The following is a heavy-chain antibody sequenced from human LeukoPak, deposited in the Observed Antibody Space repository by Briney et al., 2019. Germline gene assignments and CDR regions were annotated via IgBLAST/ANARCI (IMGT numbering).Heavy chain of an antibody. V-gene: IGHV3-48*04. J-gene: IGHJ4*02. Sequence: PGGSLRLSCAASGFTFNIYSMNWVRQAPGKGLEWISYISSGSSTIYYADSVKGRFTISRDNAKNSLYLQMNSLRADDTAVYYCARGHINDYYDRNPYFDYWGQGTLVTVSS. CDR1: GFTFNIYS. CDR2: ISSGSSTI. CDR3: ARGHINDYYDRNPYFDY. D-gene: IGHD3-22*01.